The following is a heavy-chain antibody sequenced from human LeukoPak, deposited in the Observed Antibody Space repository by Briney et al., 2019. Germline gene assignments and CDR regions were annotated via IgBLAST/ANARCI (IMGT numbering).Heavy chain of an antibody. CDR3: TTVDYDISGYYY. V-gene: IGHV3-15*01. CDR2: IKSKSDGGTT. J-gene: IGHJ4*02. D-gene: IGHD3-22*01. CDR1: GFTFSTYP. Sequence: PGGSLRLSCAASGFTFSTYPMHWVRQAPGKGLEWVGRIKSKSDGGTTDYAAPVKGRFTISRDDSKNTLFLQMKSLKTEDTAVYYCTTVDYDISGYYYWGQGTLVTVSS.